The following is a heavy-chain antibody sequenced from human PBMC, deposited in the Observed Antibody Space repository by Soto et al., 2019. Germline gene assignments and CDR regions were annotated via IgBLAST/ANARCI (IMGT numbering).Heavy chain of an antibody. CDR1: GFTFSSYS. V-gene: IGHV3-21*01. J-gene: IGHJ1*01. CDR2: ISSSNSYI. D-gene: IGHD6-13*01. Sequence: GGSLRLSCAASGFTFSSYSINWVRQAPGKGLEWVSSISSSNSYIYYADSVKGRFTISRSNAKNSLYLQMNSLRAEDTAVYYCARGFLGSSWSLWGQGTLVTVSS. CDR3: ARGFLGSSWSL.